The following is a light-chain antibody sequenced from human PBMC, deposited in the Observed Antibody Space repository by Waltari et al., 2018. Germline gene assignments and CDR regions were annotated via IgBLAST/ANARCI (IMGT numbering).Light chain of an antibody. J-gene: IGKJ2*01. CDR1: QSVSSSY. Sequence: IVLTQSPGTLSLSPGERVTLSCRASQSVSSSYLAWYQQKPGQAPRLLIYGASSRATGIPDRISGSGSGTDFTLTLSSLEPEDFAVYYCQQHGTSPFTFGQGTKVEIK. CDR2: GAS. CDR3: QQHGTSPFT. V-gene: IGKV3-20*01.